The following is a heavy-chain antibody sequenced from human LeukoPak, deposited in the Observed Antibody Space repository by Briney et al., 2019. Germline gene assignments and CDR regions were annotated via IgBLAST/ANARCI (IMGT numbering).Heavy chain of an antibody. J-gene: IGHJ6*02. Sequence: ASVKVSCKASGYTFTSYGISWVRQAPGQGLEWMGWISAYNGNTNYAQKLQGRVTMTTDTSTSTAYMELRSLRSDDTAVYYCARSRPRVTTFHYYYGMDVRGQGTTVTVSS. D-gene: IGHD4-17*01. CDR2: ISAYNGNT. CDR3: ARSRPRVTTFHYYYGMDV. CDR1: GYTFTSYG. V-gene: IGHV1-18*01.